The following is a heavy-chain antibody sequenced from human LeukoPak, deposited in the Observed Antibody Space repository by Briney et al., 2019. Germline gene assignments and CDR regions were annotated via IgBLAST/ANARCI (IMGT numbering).Heavy chain of an antibody. CDR2: IYHSGST. V-gene: IGHV4-38-2*02. CDR3: TRAQYSDYPNWFDP. D-gene: IGHD4-11*01. J-gene: IGHJ5*02. CDR1: GGSISSYY. Sequence: SETLSLTCTVSGGSISSYYWGWIRQPPGKGLEWIGSIYHSGSTYCNPSLKSRVTISVDTSKNQFSLKLSSVTAADTAVDYCTRAQYSDYPNWFDPWGQGTLVTVSS.